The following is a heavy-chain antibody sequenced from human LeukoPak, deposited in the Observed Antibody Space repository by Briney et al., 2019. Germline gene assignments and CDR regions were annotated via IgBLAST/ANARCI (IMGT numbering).Heavy chain of an antibody. CDR2: IDPSDSYT. CDR3: ARLPTHFNSPTCHSLNY. CDR1: GYSFTSYW. J-gene: IGHJ4*02. V-gene: IGHV5-10-1*01. Sequence: GEYLKISCKGSGYSFTSYWISWVRQMPGKGLEWMGRIDPSDSYTKYSPSFQGHVTISADKSISTAYLQWSSLKASDTAMYYCARLPTHFNSPTCHSLNYFGQATLVTVSS. D-gene: IGHD2/OR15-2a*01.